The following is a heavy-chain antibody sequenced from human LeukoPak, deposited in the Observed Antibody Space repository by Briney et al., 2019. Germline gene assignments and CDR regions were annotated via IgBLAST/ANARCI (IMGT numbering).Heavy chain of an antibody. V-gene: IGHV4-34*01. J-gene: IGHJ4*02. CDR2: INHSGST. CDR1: GGSFSGYY. Sequence: SETLSLTCAVYGGSFSGYYWSWIRQPPGKGLEWIGEINHSGSTNYNPSLKSRVTISVDTSKNQFSLKLSSVTAADTAVYYRARGTSYSSHLDYWGQGTLVTVSS. D-gene: IGHD6-19*01. CDR3: ARGTSYSSHLDY.